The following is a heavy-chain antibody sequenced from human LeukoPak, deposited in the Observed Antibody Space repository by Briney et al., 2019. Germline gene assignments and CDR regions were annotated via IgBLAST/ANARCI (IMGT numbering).Heavy chain of an antibody. D-gene: IGHD4-17*01. CDR1: GGSISSYY. CDR2: MYTSGST. J-gene: IGHJ4*02. CDR3: AGAYGDYSPVDY. V-gene: IGHV4-4*07. Sequence: SETLSLTCTVSGGSISSYYWSCIRQPAGKGLEWIGRMYTSGSTNYNPSLKSRVTMSVDTSKNQFSLKLSSVTAADTAVYYCAGAYGDYSPVDYWGQGTLVTVSS.